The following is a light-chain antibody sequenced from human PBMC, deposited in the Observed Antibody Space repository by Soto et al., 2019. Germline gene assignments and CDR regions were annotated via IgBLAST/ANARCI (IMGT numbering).Light chain of an antibody. CDR1: QSISSY. CDR3: QQRYSTPPT. V-gene: IGKV1-39*01. J-gene: IGKJ1*01. CDR2: AAS. Sequence: DIQMTQSPSSLPASVGDRVTITCRASQSISSYLNWYQQKPGKAPKLLIYAASSLQSGVPSRFTGSGSGTDFTLTISSLQPEDFATYYCQQRYSTPPTFGQGTKVDIK.